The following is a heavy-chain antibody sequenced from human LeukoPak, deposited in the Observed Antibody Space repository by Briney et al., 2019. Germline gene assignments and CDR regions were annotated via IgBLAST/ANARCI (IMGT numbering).Heavy chain of an antibody. Sequence: GGSLRLSCAASGFTFSSYAMSWVRQVPEKGLEWVSSFSGHTQDTYCADSVRGRFTISRDNSKNTLYLQMNSLRAEDTALYYCAKDPGSYYYDGTYYTGWGQGTLVTVS. CDR1: GFTFSSYA. CDR3: AKDPGSYYYDGTYYTG. J-gene: IGHJ4*02. D-gene: IGHD3-22*01. V-gene: IGHV3-23*01. CDR2: FSGHTQDT.